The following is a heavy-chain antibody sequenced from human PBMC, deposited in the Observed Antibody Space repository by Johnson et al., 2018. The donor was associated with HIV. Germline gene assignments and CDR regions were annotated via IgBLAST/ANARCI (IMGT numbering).Heavy chain of an antibody. Sequence: VQLVESGGGVVQPGRSLRLSCAASGFTFSNYWMEWVRQAPGEGLVWVSRISIDGSRTTYADSVKGRFTISRDNAKNTLYLQMDSLRAEDTAMYYCARAKDAAYPYDAFDVWGHGTMVIVSA. V-gene: IGHV3-74*02. J-gene: IGHJ3*01. CDR1: GFTFSNYW. CDR2: ISIDGSRT. CDR3: ARAKDAAYPYDAFDV. D-gene: IGHD2-15*01.